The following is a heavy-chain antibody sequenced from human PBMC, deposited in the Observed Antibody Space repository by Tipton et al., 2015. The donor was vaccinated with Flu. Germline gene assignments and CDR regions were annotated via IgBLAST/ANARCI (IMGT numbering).Heavy chain of an antibody. Sequence: SLRLSCAASGFTFNDYGMSWVRQAPGKGLEWVSSINGNGGSTAYADSVKGRFTMSRDNAKNALYLQMNSLRVEDTALYYCAKVVVQGRGMDVWGQGTTVTVSS. D-gene: IGHD3-22*01. CDR1: GFTFNDYG. CDR3: AKVVVQGRGMDV. V-gene: IGHV3-20*04. CDR2: INGNGGST. J-gene: IGHJ6*02.